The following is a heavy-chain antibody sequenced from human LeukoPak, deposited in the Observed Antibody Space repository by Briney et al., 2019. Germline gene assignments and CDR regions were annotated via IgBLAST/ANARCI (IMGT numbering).Heavy chain of an antibody. Sequence: RGSLRLSCAPSGFTLSSSYMSWGRQAPGKGLEWVSVIYSGGSGRTYYADSVRGRFTISRDNSKNTLKLQMNSLRAEDTAVYYCAHRKATSWAHDYWGQGTLVTVSS. J-gene: IGHJ4*02. CDR1: GFTLSSSY. V-gene: IGHV3-53*01. CDR2: IYSGGSGRT. CDR3: AHRKATSWAHDY. D-gene: IGHD2-2*01.